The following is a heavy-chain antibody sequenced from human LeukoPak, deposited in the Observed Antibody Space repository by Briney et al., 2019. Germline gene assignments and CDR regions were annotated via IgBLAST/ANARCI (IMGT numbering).Heavy chain of an antibody. Sequence: ASVKVSCKASGYTFTSYDINWVRQATGQGLEWMGWMNPNSGNTGYAQKFQGRVTITRNTSISTAYMELSSLRSEDTAVYYCARVITEELRLRGVDYWGQGTLVTVSS. J-gene: IGHJ4*02. D-gene: IGHD1-26*01. CDR3: ARVITEELRLRGVDY. CDR2: MNPNSGNT. CDR1: GYTFTSYD. V-gene: IGHV1-8*03.